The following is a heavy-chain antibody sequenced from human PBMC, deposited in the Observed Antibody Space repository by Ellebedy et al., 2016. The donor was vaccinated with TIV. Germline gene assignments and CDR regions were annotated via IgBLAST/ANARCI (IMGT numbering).Heavy chain of an antibody. J-gene: IGHJ4*02. CDR3: GREVTLGVGAPEY. CDR1: GYTFSNYF. Sequence: ASVKVSCKASGYTFSNYFMHWVRQAPGQGLELMGIISPSGVSTTYAQNLQGRLTMTRDTSTSTLYMELSSLRSEDTAVYYCGREVTLGVGAPEYWGQGTLVIVSS. CDR2: ISPSGVST. D-gene: IGHD1-26*01. V-gene: IGHV1-46*01.